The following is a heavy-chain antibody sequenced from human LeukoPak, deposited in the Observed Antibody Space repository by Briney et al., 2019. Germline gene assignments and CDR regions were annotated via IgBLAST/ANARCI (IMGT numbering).Heavy chain of an antibody. D-gene: IGHD6-13*01. V-gene: IGHV1-2*02. CDR2: INPKSGGT. CDR1: GYTFTDYY. CDR3: VRDAIAAAGTGG. Sequence: ASVKVSCKASGYTFTDYYMHWARQAPGQGLEWMGWINPKSGGTNYAQNFQGRVTMTRDTSISTAYMELSGLRSDDRAVYYCVRDAIAAAGTGGWGQGTLVTVSS. J-gene: IGHJ4*02.